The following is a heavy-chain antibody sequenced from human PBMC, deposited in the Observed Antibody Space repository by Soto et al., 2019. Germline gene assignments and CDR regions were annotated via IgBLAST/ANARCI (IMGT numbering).Heavy chain of an antibody. J-gene: IGHJ4*02. V-gene: IGHV3-23*01. Sequence: EVKMLESGGGLVQPGGSLRLSCAASGFTLSSYGMSWVRQAPGKGLEWVSAISGSGGSTYYADSVKGRFTISRDNSKNTLYLQINSLSAEDTAVYYCAKGAYFHGSGSYFPFDYWGQGTLVTVSS. CDR2: ISGSGGST. CDR1: GFTLSSYG. CDR3: AKGAYFHGSGSYFPFDY. D-gene: IGHD3-10*01.